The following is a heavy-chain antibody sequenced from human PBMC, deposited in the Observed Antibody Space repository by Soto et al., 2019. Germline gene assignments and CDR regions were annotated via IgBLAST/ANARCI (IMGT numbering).Heavy chain of an antibody. CDR3: ARNYYDFWSGPRFDAFDI. V-gene: IGHV4-31*03. J-gene: IGHJ3*02. CDR1: GGSISSGGYY. Sequence: TLSLTCTVSGGSISSGGYYWSWIRQHPGKGLEWIGYIYYSGSTYYNPSLKSRVTISVDTSKNQFSLKLSSVTAADTAVYYCARNYYDFWSGPRFDAFDIWGQGTMVTVSS. D-gene: IGHD3-3*01. CDR2: IYYSGST.